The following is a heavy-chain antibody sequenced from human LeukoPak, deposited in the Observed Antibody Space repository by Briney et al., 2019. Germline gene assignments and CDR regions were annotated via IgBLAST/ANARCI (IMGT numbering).Heavy chain of an antibody. J-gene: IGHJ4*02. CDR2: ISSSGSTI. CDR3: ARDKAVTAIPCYFDY. CDR1: GFTFSSYE. V-gene: IGHV3-48*03. Sequence: PGGSLRLSCAASGFTFSSYEMNWVRQAPGKGLEWVSYISSSGSTIYYADSVKGRFTISRGNAKNSLYLQMNSLRAEDTAVYYCARDKAVTAIPCYFDYWGQGTLVTVSS. D-gene: IGHD2-21*02.